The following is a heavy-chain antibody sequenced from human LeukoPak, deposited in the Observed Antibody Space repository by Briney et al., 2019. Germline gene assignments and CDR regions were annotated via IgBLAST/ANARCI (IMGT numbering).Heavy chain of an antibody. J-gene: IGHJ6*03. CDR3: ASDSSSSSYYYYYMDV. V-gene: IGHV4-59*11. CDR1: GGSISSHY. D-gene: IGHD6-6*01. Sequence: SETLSLTCTVSGGSISSHYWSWIRQPPGKGLEWIGYIYYSGSTNYNPSLKSRVTISVDTSKNQFSLKLSSVTAADTAVYYCASDSSSSSYYYYYMDVWGKGTTVTVSS. CDR2: IYYSGST.